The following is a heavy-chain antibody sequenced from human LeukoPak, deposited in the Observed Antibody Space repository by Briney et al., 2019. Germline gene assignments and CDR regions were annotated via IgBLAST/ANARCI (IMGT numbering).Heavy chain of an antibody. D-gene: IGHD3-22*01. CDR2: INAGNGNT. V-gene: IGHV1-3*01. Sequence: ASVKVSCKASGYTFTSCAMHWVRQAPGQRLEWMGGINAGNGNTKYSQKFQDRVTITRDTSASTAYMELSSLRSEDTAVYYCARDSHYYESSGYNQGDFDYWGQGTLVTVSS. J-gene: IGHJ4*02. CDR3: ARDSHYYESSGYNQGDFDY. CDR1: GYTFTSCA.